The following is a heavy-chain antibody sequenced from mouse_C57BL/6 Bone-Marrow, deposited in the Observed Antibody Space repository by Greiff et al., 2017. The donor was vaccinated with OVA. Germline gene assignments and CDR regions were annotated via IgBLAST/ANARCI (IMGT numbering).Heavy chain of an antibody. V-gene: IGHV1-26*01. J-gene: IGHJ3*01. D-gene: IGHD1-1*01. CDR3: AREYYYGSSSFAY. Sequence: VQLQQSGPELVKPGASVKISCKASGYTFTDYYMNWVKQSHGKSLEWIGDINPNNGGTSYNQKFKGKATLTVDKSSSTADMELRSLTSEDSAVXYGAREYYYGSSSFAYWGQGTRVTVSA. CDR1: GYTFTDYY. CDR2: INPNNGGT.